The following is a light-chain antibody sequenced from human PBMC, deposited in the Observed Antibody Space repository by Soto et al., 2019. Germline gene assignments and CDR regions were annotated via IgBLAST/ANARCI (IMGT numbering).Light chain of an antibody. J-gene: IGLJ1*01. Sequence: QSVLTQPASVSGSPGQSITISCSGVGSYGVVSWYQQHPGNLPKLLIYDGTQRPSAVSDRFSGSKSANSASLTISGLQAEDYADYYCALGAGRNAYVFGAGTKGTVL. CDR3: ALGAGRNAYV. V-gene: IGLV2-23*01. CDR1: VGSYGV. CDR2: DGT.